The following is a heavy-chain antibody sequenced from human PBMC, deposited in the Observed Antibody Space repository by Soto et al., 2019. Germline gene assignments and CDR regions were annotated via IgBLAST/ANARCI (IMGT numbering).Heavy chain of an antibody. Sequence: SVKVSCKASGGTFSSYAISWGRQAPGQGLEWMGGIIPIFGTANYAQKFQGRVTITADESTSTAYMELSSLRSEDTAVYYCAREKYYYDSSGYYPLGYFDYWGQGTLVTVSS. CDR2: IIPIFGTA. CDR1: GGTFSSYA. CDR3: AREKYYYDSSGYYPLGYFDY. D-gene: IGHD3-22*01. J-gene: IGHJ4*02. V-gene: IGHV1-69*13.